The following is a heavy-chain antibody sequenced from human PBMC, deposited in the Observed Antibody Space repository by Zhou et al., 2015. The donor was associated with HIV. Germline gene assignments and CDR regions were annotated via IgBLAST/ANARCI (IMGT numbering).Heavy chain of an antibody. J-gene: IGHJ4*02. Sequence: QVLLVQSGAEVKKPGASVKVSCKTSGYAFTYYAISWVRQAPGQGLEWMGGIIPIIGRANYAQDRVTITADETTRTVYMELSSLRSEDTAVYYCATSGQIAVRRFDYWGQGTLVTVSS. CDR3: ATSGQIAVRRFDY. V-gene: IGHV1-69*13. CDR2: IIPIIGRA. CDR1: GYAFTYYA. D-gene: IGHD2/OR15-2a*01.